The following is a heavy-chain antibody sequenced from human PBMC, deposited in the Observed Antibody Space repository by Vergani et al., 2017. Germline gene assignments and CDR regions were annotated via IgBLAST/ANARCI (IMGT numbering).Heavy chain of an antibody. J-gene: IGHJ3*02. CDR1: GGSISSSSYY. CDR2: IYYSGST. V-gene: IGHV4-39*01. D-gene: IGHD3-3*01. CDR3: AREKNVLRFLEWLPMAFDI. Sequence: QLQLQESGPGVVKPSETLSLTCTVSGGSISSSSYYWGWIRQPPGKGLEWIGSIYYSGSTYYNPSLKSRVTIFVDASKNQFSLKLSSVTAADTAVYYCAREKNVLRFLEWLPMAFDIWGQGTMVTVSS.